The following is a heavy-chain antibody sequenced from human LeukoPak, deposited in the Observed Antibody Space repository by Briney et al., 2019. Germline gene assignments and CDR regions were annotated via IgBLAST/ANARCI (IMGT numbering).Heavy chain of an antibody. V-gene: IGHV3-23*01. Sequence: GGSLRLSCAASGFTFSSYAMSWVRQAPGKGLEWVSAISGSGGSTYYADSVKGRFTISRDNSKNTLYLQMNSLRAEDTAVYYCAKVLRDGYNSPYYFDYWGQGTLVTVSS. J-gene: IGHJ4*02. CDR1: GFTFSSYA. CDR3: AKVLRDGYNSPYYFDY. CDR2: ISGSGGST. D-gene: IGHD5-24*01.